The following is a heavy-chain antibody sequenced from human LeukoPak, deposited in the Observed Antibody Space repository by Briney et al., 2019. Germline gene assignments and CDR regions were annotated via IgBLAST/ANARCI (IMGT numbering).Heavy chain of an antibody. J-gene: IGHJ4*02. Sequence: GGSLRLSCAASVFTVSRNSMSWVRQAPGKGLEWVSVIYSGGSTYYADSVKGRFTISRDNSKNTLYLQMNSLRAEDTAVYYCARDRPIVGAGYYCDYWGQGTLVTVSS. V-gene: IGHV3-53*01. CDR3: ARDRPIVGAGYYCDY. D-gene: IGHD6-13*01. CDR1: VFTVSRNS. CDR2: IYSGGST.